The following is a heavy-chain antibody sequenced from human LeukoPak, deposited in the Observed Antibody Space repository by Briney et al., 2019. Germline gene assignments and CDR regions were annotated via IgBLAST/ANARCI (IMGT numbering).Heavy chain of an antibody. Sequence: PSETLSLTCTVSGGSISSSSYYWGWIRQPPGKGLEWIGSIYYSGSTYYNPSLKSRVTISVDTSKNQFSLKLSSVTAADTAVYYCARDSTTYSPGAFDIWGQGTMVTVSS. CDR3: ARDSTTYSPGAFDI. D-gene: IGHD1-1*01. CDR1: GGSISSSSYY. V-gene: IGHV4-39*07. CDR2: IYYSGST. J-gene: IGHJ3*02.